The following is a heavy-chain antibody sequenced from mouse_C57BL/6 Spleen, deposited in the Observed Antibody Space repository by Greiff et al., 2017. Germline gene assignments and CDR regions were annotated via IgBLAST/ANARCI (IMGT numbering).Heavy chain of an antibody. J-gene: IGHJ4*01. CDR2: IYPRDGST. Sequence: LQESDAELVKPGASVKISCKVSGYTFTDHTIHWMKQRPEQGLEWIGYIYPRDGSTKYNEKFKGKATLTADKSSSTAYMQLNSLTSEDSAVXFCARTPNYYGSSYERYAMDYWGQGTSVTVSS. D-gene: IGHD1-1*01. CDR1: GYTFTDHT. V-gene: IGHV1-78*01. CDR3: ARTPNYYGSSYERYAMDY.